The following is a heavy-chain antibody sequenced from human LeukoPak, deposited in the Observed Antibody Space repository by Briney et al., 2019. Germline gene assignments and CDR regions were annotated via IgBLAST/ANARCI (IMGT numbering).Heavy chain of an antibody. V-gene: IGHV1-18*01. CDR1: SYTFTSYG. D-gene: IGHD3-22*01. Sequence: ASVKVSCKASSYTFTSYGISWVRQAPGQGLEWMGWISAYNGNTNYAQKLQGRVTMTTDTSASTAYMELRSLRSDDTAIYYCARATYYYDSSGPYYFDYWGQGTLVTVSS. CDR2: ISAYNGNT. J-gene: IGHJ4*02. CDR3: ARATYYYDSSGPYYFDY.